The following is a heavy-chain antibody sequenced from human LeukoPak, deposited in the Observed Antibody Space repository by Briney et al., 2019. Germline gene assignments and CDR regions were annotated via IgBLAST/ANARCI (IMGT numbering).Heavy chain of an antibody. Sequence: ASVKVSCKASGYTFTGYYMHWVRQAPGQGLEWMGWINPNSGGTDYAQKFQGRVTMTRDTSISTAYMELSRLRSDDTAVYYCARSLTMVRGVIDGSYYDYWGHLTLVTVYS. V-gene: IGHV1-2*02. CDR2: INPNSGGT. CDR3: ARSLTMVRGVIDGSYYDY. J-gene: IGHJ4*01. D-gene: IGHD3-10*01. CDR1: GYTFTGYY.